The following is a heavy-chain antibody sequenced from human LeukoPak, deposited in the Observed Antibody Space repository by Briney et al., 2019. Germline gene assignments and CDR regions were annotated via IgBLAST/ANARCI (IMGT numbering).Heavy chain of an antibody. V-gene: IGHV3-21*01. J-gene: IGHJ4*02. CDR2: ISSSSSYI. CDR3: ARGSIAAFDY. Sequence: GGSLRLSCAASGFTFSSYSMNWVRQAPGRGLEWVSSISSSSSYIYYADSVKGRFTISRDNAKNSLYLQMNSLRAEDTAVYYCARGSIAAFDYWGQGTLVTVSS. D-gene: IGHD6-6*01. CDR1: GFTFSSYS.